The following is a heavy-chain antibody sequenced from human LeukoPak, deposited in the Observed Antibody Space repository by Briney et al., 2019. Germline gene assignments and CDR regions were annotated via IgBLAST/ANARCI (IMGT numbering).Heavy chain of an antibody. D-gene: IGHD4-17*01. J-gene: IGHJ6*02. CDR1: GYTFTGYY. CDR2: INLNTGVT. V-gene: IGHV1-2*02. CDR3: ARDRTTVTTGYYGMDV. Sequence: ASVKVSCKASGYTFTGYYMHWVRQAPGQGLEWMGWINLNTGVTNYAQKFQGRVTLTRDTSIITAYMELTRLRSDDTAVYYCARDRTTVTTGYYGMDVWGQGTTVTVSS.